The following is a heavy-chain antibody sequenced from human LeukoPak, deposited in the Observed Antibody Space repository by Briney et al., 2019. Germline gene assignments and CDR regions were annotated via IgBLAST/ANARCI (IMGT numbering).Heavy chain of an antibody. CDR3: ARGGYSSTLYGRYQH. Sequence: GGSLRLSCAASGFTFSSYSMNWVRQAPGKGLEWVASISSSSSYVYYADSMKGRFSISRDNAKNSLYLQMNSLRADDTAVYYCARGGYSSTLYGRYQHWGQGTVVSV. J-gene: IGHJ1*01. CDR2: ISSSSSYV. D-gene: IGHD6-13*01. CDR1: GFTFSSYS. V-gene: IGHV3-21*01.